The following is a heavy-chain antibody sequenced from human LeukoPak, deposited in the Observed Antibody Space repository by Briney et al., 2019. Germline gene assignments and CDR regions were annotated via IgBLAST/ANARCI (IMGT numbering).Heavy chain of an antibody. D-gene: IGHD4-17*01. Sequence: GRSLRLSCAASGFTFSTYAMHWVRQAPGKGLEWVAVTSYDGSNKYYADSVKGRFTISRDNSKNTLYLQMNSLRAEDTAVYYCARAHTTYYGDYVIDPWGQGTLVTVSS. V-gene: IGHV3-30-3*01. CDR1: GFTFSTYA. CDR2: TSYDGSNK. CDR3: ARAHTTYYGDYVIDP. J-gene: IGHJ5*02.